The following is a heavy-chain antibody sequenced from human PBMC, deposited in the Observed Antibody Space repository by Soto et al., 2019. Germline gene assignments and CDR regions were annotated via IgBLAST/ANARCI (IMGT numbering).Heavy chain of an antibody. CDR1: GYSFTSYD. Sequence: QVPLVQSGAEVKKPGASVKVSCKASGYSFTSYDVNWVRQASGQGLEWMGWMHPNSGSTVIAQKFQGRVTMTRDSSISTAYMELSSLRPDESAIYYCARVSFNALLRFPFDLWGKGTEVTVSS. CDR3: ARVSFNALLRFPFDL. V-gene: IGHV1-8*01. J-gene: IGHJ4*02. CDR2: MHPNSGST. D-gene: IGHD5-12*01.